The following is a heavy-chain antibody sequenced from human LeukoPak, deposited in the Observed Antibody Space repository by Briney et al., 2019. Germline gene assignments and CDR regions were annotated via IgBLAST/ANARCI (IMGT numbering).Heavy chain of an antibody. CDR3: ARTISGDAFDI. V-gene: IGHV3-48*03. D-gene: IGHD3-10*01. J-gene: IGHJ3*02. Sequence: LTGGSLRLSCAASGFTFSNFGLNWVRQAPGKGLQWVSFISSTGITKYYADSVRGRFTISRDKTRNSLYLQMNSLRAEDTAVYYCARTISGDAFDIWGQGAMVTVSS. CDR1: GFTFSNFG. CDR2: ISSTGITK.